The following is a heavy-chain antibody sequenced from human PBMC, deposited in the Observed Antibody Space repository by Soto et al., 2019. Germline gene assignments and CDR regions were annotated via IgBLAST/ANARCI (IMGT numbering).Heavy chain of an antibody. V-gene: IGHV1-58*02. CDR1: GFTFTSSA. D-gene: IGHD3-10*01. J-gene: IGHJ4*02. Sequence: SVKVSCKASGFTFTSSAMQWVRQARGQRLEWIGWIVVGSGNTNYAQKFQERVTITRDMSTSTAYMELSSLRSEDTAVYYCAAALDYYGTLDYWGQGTLVTVSS. CDR3: AAALDYYGTLDY. CDR2: IVVGSGNT.